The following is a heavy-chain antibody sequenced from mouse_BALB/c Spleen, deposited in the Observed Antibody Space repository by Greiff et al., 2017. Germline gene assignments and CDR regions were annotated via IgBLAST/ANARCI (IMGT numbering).Heavy chain of an antibody. CDR2: ISSGGST. CDR3: ARGRVRGAMDY. J-gene: IGHJ4*01. Sequence: EVQVVESGGGLVKPGGSLKLSCAASGFTFSSYAMSWVRQTPEKRLEWVASISSGGSTYYPDSVKGRFTISRDNARNILYLQMSSLRSEDTAMYYCARGRVRGAMDYWGQGTSVTVSS. V-gene: IGHV5-6-5*01. CDR1: GFTFSSYA. D-gene: IGHD2-14*01.